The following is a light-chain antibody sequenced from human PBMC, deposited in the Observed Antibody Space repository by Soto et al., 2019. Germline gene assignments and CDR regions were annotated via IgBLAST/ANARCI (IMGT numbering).Light chain of an antibody. Sequence: IQLTQSPSSLSASVGDRVTITCRASQSISSSLAWYHQKPGRAPNFLIYDASTLESGVPSRFSGSGSGTEFTLTITNLQPDDFATFYCQQYSTFPRTFGQGTKVDIK. CDR1: QSISSS. J-gene: IGKJ1*01. CDR3: QQYSTFPRT. V-gene: IGKV1-5*01. CDR2: DAS.